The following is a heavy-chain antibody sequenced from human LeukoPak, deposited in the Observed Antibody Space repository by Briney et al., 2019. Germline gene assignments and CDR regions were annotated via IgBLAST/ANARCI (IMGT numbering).Heavy chain of an antibody. J-gene: IGHJ4*02. CDR2: INSVGTTT. V-gene: IGHV3-74*01. Sequence: GGSLRLSCAASGFTFSTYWMHWVRQAPAQGLEWVSRINSVGTTTNYADSVKGRFTISRDNAKNTLYLQMNTLRVEDTAVYYCARAVWYRWDYWGQGTLVTVSS. D-gene: IGHD2-8*02. CDR3: ARAVWYRWDY. CDR1: GFTFSTYW.